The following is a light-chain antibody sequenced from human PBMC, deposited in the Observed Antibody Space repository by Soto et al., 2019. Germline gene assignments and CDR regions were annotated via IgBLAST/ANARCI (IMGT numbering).Light chain of an antibody. CDR3: QQRVT. CDR2: DIS. J-gene: IGKJ3*01. V-gene: IGKV3-11*01. CDR1: QSVSNY. Sequence: EIVLTQSPGTLSLSPGETATLSCRASQSVSNYLAWFQQKPGQPPRLLIYDISKRATGIPARFSGSGSGTDFTLNISRLEPEDFAVYYCQQRVTFGPGTKVDIK.